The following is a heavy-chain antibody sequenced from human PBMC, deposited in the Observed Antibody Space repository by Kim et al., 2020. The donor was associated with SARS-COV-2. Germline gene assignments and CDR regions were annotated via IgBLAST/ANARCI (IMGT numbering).Heavy chain of an antibody. V-gene: IGHV3-33*01. CDR1: GFTFSSYG. D-gene: IGHD6-19*01. Sequence: GGSLRLSCAASGFTFSSYGMHWVRQAPGKGLEWVAVIWYDGSNKYYTDSVKGRFTISRDNSKNTLYLQMNSLRAEDTAVYYCARALPGRSGWFWFDPWGQGTLVTLSS. CDR2: IWYDGSNK. CDR3: ARALPGRSGWFWFDP. J-gene: IGHJ5*02.